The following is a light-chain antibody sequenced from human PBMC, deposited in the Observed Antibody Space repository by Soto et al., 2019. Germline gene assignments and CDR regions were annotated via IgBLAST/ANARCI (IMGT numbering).Light chain of an antibody. Sequence: DIQMTQSPSSLSASVGDRVTITCQASQDINNYLNWYQQKPGKAPKLLIYDASYLETGVPSRFSGSGSGTDFTFTISSLQPEDIATYYCHRYDTLRRLTVGGGTKVDIK. V-gene: IGKV1-33*01. CDR3: HRYDTLRRLT. CDR1: QDINNY. J-gene: IGKJ4*01. CDR2: DAS.